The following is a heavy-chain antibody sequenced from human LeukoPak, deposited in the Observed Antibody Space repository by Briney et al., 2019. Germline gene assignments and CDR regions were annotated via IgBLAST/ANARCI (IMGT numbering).Heavy chain of an antibody. CDR3: AKMGHYYDSSGYYYGVDY. Sequence: GGSLRLSCAASGFTFSSYAMSWVRQAPGKGLEWVSAISGSGGSTYYADSVKGRFTISRDNFKNTLYLQMNSLRAEDTAVYYCAKMGHYYDSSGYYYGVDYWGQGTLVTVSS. J-gene: IGHJ4*02. CDR2: ISGSGGST. V-gene: IGHV3-23*01. D-gene: IGHD3-22*01. CDR1: GFTFSSYA.